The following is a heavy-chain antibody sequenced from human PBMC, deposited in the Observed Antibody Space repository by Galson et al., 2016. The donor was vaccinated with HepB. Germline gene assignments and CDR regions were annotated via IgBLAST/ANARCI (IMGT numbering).Heavy chain of an antibody. CDR3: ARGNYSDYAAEGSAMDV. V-gene: IGHV3-23*01. Sequence: SLRLSCAASGFTFSNYAMCWVRQAPGKGLEWVSSISGSGGSTYYAGSVKGRFTISRDNSKNTLYLQMNNLRAGDTAVYYCARGNYSDYAAEGSAMDVWGQGTTVTVS. D-gene: IGHD4-11*01. J-gene: IGHJ6*02. CDR1: GFTFSNYA. CDR2: ISGSGGST.